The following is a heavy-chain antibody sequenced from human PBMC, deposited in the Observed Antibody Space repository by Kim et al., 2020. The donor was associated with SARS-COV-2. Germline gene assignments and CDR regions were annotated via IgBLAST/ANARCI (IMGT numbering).Heavy chain of an antibody. D-gene: IGHD3-10*01. CDR2: INHSGST. J-gene: IGHJ3*02. Sequence: SETLSLTCAVYGGSFSGYDWSWIRQPPGKGLEWIGEINHSGSTNYNPSLKSRVTVSVDTSKNQFSLNLSSVTAADTAVYYCARHPRITMVRGVMRDVFDIWGQGTMVTVSS. CDR3: ARHPRITMVRGVMRDVFDI. V-gene: IGHV4-34*01. CDR1: GGSFSGYD.